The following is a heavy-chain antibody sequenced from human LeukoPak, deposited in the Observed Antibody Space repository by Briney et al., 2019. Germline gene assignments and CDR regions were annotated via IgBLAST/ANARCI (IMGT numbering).Heavy chain of an antibody. CDR1: GFTFSSYA. Sequence: GGSLRLSCAASGFTFSSYAMHWVRQAPGKGLEWVAVIWYDGSNQYYADSVKGRFTISRDNSKNTLYLQMNSLRAEDTAVYYCAKEGADGDYLDYWGQGTLVTVSS. V-gene: IGHV3-33*06. J-gene: IGHJ4*02. CDR3: AKEGADGDYLDY. D-gene: IGHD4-17*01. CDR2: IWYDGSNQ.